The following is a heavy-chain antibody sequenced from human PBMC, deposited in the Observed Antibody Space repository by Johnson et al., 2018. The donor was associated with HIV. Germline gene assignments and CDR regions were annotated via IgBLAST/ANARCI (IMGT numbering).Heavy chain of an antibody. CDR3: AKGDELRDDAFDI. V-gene: IGHV3-9*01. D-gene: IGHD1-26*01. Sequence: VQLVESGGGVVQPGRSLRLSCAASGFTFDDYAMHWVRQAPGKGLELVPGISWNSGSLGYAASVKGRFTISRDNAKNSLDLQKNSLRAEDTAWYYCAKGDELRDDAFDIWGQGTMVTVSS. CDR2: ISWNSGSL. CDR1: GFTFDDYA. J-gene: IGHJ3*02.